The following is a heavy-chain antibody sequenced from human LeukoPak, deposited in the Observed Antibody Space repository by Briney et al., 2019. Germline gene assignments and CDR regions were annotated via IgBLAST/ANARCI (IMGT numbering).Heavy chain of an antibody. CDR1: GFTFDDYA. Sequence: GRSLRLSCAASGFTFDDYAMHWVRQAPGKGLEWVSGISWNSGSIGYADSVKGRFTISRDNAKNSLYLQMNSLRAEDMALYYCAKDSLRYYDSSGSTYYFDYWGRGTLVTVSS. V-gene: IGHV3-9*03. CDR2: ISWNSGSI. J-gene: IGHJ4*02. D-gene: IGHD3-22*01. CDR3: AKDSLRYYDSSGSTYYFDY.